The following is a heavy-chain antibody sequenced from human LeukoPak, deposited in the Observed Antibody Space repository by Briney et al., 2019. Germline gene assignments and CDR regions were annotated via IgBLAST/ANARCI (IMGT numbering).Heavy chain of an antibody. J-gene: IGHJ4*02. CDR3: ARKGDGSGSYYPGY. V-gene: IGHV3-21*01. Sequence: GGSLRLSCAASGFTFSSYSMNWVRQAPGKGLEWVSSISSSSSYIYYADSVKGRFTISRDNAKNSLYLQMNSLRAEDTAVYYCARKGDGSGSYYPGYWGQGTLVTVSS. CDR2: ISSSSSYI. D-gene: IGHD3-10*01. CDR1: GFTFSSYS.